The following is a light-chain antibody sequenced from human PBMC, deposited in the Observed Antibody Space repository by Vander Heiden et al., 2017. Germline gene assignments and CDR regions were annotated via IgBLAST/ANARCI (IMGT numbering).Light chain of an antibody. CDR1: SSDIGGYNY. Sequence: QSALTQPASVLGPPVQSLTISCTGTSSDIGGYNYVSWYQQHPGKGPKLIIYEVTKRPSGVSNRFSGSKSGNTASLTISGLQAEDEADYYCGSYTASNTLVFGGGTRVTVL. CDR2: EVT. J-gene: IGLJ2*01. CDR3: GSYTASNTLV. V-gene: IGLV2-14*01.